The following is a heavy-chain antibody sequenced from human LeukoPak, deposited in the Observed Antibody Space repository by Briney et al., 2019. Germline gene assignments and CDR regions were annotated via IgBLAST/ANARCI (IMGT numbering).Heavy chain of an antibody. CDR1: GFTFSSYA. V-gene: IGHV3-30-3*01. CDR3: ARDYYGSIDL. D-gene: IGHD3-10*01. CDR2: LSYDGSNK. J-gene: IGHJ1*01. Sequence: PGGSLRLSCAASGFTFSSYAMHWVRQAPGKGLEWVAVLSYDGSNKYYADSVKGRFTISRDNSKNTLYLQVNSLRAEDTAVYYCARDYYGSIDLWGQGTLVTVSS.